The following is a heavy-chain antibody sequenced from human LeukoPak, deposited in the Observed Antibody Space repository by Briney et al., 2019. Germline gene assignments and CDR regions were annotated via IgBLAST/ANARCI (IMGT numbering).Heavy chain of an antibody. CDR2: IHHSVGT. CDR3: ARKGPVTIADY. Sequence: SGTLSLTCAVSGGFMSNGNWWGWFRQSPGKGLEWIGEIHHSVGTNYSPSLKSRIAISMDQSKNQFSLKVTSVTAADTAMYYCARKGPVTIADYWGRGILVTVSS. V-gene: IGHV4-4*02. D-gene: IGHD4-11*01. CDR1: GGFMSNGNW. J-gene: IGHJ4*02.